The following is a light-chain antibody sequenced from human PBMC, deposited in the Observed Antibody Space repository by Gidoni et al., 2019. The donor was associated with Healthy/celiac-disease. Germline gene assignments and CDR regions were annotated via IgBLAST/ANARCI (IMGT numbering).Light chain of an antibody. J-gene: IGKJ4*01. CDR1: QSVSSN. V-gene: IGKV3-15*01. CDR2: GAS. Sequence: EIAMKQSPATLSVAPGERATLACRTSQSVSSNLAGYQQKPGQAPKLLIYGASTRATGSPARFSGSGSGTEFTLTISSLQSEDFAVYYCQQYNNWPPLTFGGGTKVEIK. CDR3: QQYNNWPPLT.